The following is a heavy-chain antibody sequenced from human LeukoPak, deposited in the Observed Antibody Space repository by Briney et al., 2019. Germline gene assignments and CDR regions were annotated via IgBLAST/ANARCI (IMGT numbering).Heavy chain of an antibody. CDR1: GGTFSSYA. CDR3: ARGYGDYDDY. V-gene: IGHV1-69*05. Sequence: ASVKVSCKASGGTFSSYAISWVRQAPGQGLEWMGGIIPIFSTANYAQKFQGRVTITTDESTSTAYMELSSLRSEDTAVYYCARGYGDYDDYWGQGTLVTVSS. D-gene: IGHD4-17*01. J-gene: IGHJ4*02. CDR2: IIPIFSTA.